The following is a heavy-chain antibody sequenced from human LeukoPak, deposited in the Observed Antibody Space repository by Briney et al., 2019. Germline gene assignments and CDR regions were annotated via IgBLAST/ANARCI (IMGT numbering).Heavy chain of an antibody. CDR1: GYSISSGYY. D-gene: IGHD2-2*01. CDR2: IYHSGST. J-gene: IGHJ4*02. CDR3: AREYCSSTSCYVFDY. Sequence: SETLSLTCAVSGYSISSGYYWGWIRQPPGKGLEWIGSIYHSGSTYYNPSLKSRVTISVDTSKNQFSLKLSSVTAADTAVYYCAREYCSSTSCYVFDYSGQGTLVTVSS. V-gene: IGHV4-38-2*01.